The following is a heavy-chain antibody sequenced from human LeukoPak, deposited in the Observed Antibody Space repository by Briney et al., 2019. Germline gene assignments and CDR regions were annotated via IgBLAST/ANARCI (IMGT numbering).Heavy chain of an antibody. CDR1: GFTFSSYA. CDR3: AKKPGQYYYYYYMDV. CDR2: ISGSGGST. J-gene: IGHJ6*03. V-gene: IGHV3-23*01. Sequence: GGSLRLSCAASGFTFSSYAMSWVRQAPGKGLEWVSAISGSGGSTYYADSVKGRFTISRDNSKNTLYLQMNSLRAEDTAVYYCAKKPGQYYYYYYMDVWGKGTTVTVSS.